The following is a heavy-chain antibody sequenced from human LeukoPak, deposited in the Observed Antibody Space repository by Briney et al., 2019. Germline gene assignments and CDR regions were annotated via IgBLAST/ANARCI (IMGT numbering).Heavy chain of an antibody. CDR1: GGSISSSSYY. CDR3: ARRVIAAAGKGLDDAFDI. Sequence: SETLSLTCTVSGGSISSSSYYWGWIRQPPGKGLEWIGSIYYSGSTYYNPSLKSRVTISVDTSKNQFSLKLSSVTAADTAVYYCARRVIAAAGKGLDDAFDIWGQGTVVTVSS. D-gene: IGHD6-13*01. CDR2: IYYSGST. J-gene: IGHJ3*02. V-gene: IGHV4-39*01.